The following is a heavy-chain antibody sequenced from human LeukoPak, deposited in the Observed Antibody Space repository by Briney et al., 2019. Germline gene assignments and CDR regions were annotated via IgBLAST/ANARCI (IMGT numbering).Heavy chain of an antibody. CDR2: PGDSDGST. CDR1: GFTFSGSG. CDR3: AKGGCRGTCNPLAY. V-gene: IGHV3-23*01. J-gene: IGHJ4*02. D-gene: IGHD2-15*01. Sequence: GGSLRLSCAASGFTFSGSGVSWVRQAPGKGLEWISSPGDSDGSTYYADSLKGRFTISRDNSKNTLYLQMNNLRAEDTAVYYCAKGGCRGTCNPLAYWGQGALVTVSP.